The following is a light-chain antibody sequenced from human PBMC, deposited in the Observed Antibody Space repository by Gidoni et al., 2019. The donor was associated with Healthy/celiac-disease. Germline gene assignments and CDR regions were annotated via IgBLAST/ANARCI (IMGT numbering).Light chain of an antibody. CDR3: MQALQTLWT. J-gene: IGKJ1*01. CDR2: LGS. V-gene: IGKV2-28*01. CDR1: QSLLHSNGYNY. Sequence: DIVMTQSPLSLPVTLGEPASISCRSSQSLLHSNGYNYLDWYLQKPGQSPQLLIYLGSNRASGVPDRFSGSGSGTDFTLKISRGEAEDVGVYYCMQALQTLWTFGQGTKVEIK.